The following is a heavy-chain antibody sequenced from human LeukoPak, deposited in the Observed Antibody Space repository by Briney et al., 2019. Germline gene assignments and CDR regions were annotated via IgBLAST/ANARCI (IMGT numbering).Heavy chain of an antibody. Sequence: GGSLRLSCAASGFTFSTYGMHWVRQAPGKGLEWVADIWYDGSNKYYEESVKGRFTISRDNSKNTLYLQMNSLRAEDTAVYYCARDPGVRWLVGFDYWGQGTLVTVSS. D-gene: IGHD6-19*01. CDR1: GFTFSTYG. CDR3: ARDPGVRWLVGFDY. V-gene: IGHV3-33*01. CDR2: IWYDGSNK. J-gene: IGHJ4*02.